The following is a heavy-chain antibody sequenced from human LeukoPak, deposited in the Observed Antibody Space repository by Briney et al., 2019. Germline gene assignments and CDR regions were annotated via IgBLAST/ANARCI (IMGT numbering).Heavy chain of an antibody. CDR2: MDHSGIT. CDR3: ARDPHHDDYGDEGFDY. CDR1: GGSISSYY. Sequence: SETLSLTCTVSGGSISSYYWSWIRQPPGKGLEWIGIMDHSGITYSNPSLRSRVTISLDTSKNQFSLNLSSVTAADTAVYYCARDPHHDDYGDEGFDYWGQGTLVTVSS. V-gene: IGHV4-59*12. J-gene: IGHJ4*02. D-gene: IGHD4-17*01.